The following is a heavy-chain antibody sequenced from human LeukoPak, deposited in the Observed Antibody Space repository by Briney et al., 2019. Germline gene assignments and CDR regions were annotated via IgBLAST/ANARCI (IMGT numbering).Heavy chain of an antibody. Sequence: AGGSLRLSCAASGFTFSSYGMHWVRQAPGKGLEWVAVISYDGSNKYYADSVKGRFTISRDNSKDTLYLQMNSLRAEDTALYYCARDGEGYWGQGTLVTVSS. CDR1: GFTFSSYG. J-gene: IGHJ4*02. V-gene: IGHV3-30*03. CDR2: ISYDGSNK. CDR3: ARDGEGY. D-gene: IGHD3-10*01.